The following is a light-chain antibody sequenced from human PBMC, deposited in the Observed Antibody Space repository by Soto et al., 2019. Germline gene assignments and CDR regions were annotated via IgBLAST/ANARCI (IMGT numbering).Light chain of an antibody. CDR1: QSVRST. J-gene: IGKJ1*01. CDR2: GAS. V-gene: IGKV3-15*01. CDR3: QQYINWPRT. Sequence: EIVMTQSPVTLSVSPGERATLSCRASQSVRSTLAWYQQKPGQTPRLLIYGASTRATGIPDRFSGSGSGTEFTLTISSLQSEDFAVYYCQQYINWPRTFGQGTKVDIK.